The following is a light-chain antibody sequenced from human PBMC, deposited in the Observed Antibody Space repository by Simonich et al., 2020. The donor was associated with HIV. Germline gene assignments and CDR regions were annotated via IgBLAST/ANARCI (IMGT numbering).Light chain of an antibody. J-gene: IGLJ3*02. CDR2: VDSDGSH. Sequence: QLVLTQSPSASASLGASVRLTCTLSSGHSRYDIAWHQQQPEKGPRYLMKVDSDGSHSQGDGIPDRFSASSYGAGRYLTIASLQFEDEADYYCQTWGAGAGANWVFGGGTKLTVL. V-gene: IGLV4-69*01. CDR1: SGHSRYD. CDR3: QTWGAGAGANWV.